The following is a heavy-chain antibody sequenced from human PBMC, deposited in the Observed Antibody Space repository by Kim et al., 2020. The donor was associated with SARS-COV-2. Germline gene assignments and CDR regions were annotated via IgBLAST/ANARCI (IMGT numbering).Heavy chain of an antibody. CDR1: GYTFTSYA. CDR2: INAGNGNT. J-gene: IGHJ4*02. D-gene: IGHD6-13*01. V-gene: IGHV1-3*01. Sequence: ASVKVSCKASGYTFTSYAMHWVRQAPGQRLEWMGWINAGNGNTKYSQKFQGRVTITRDTSASTAYMELSSLRSEDTAVYYCARDLGIAAESDYWSQGTLVTVSS. CDR3: ARDLGIAAESDY.